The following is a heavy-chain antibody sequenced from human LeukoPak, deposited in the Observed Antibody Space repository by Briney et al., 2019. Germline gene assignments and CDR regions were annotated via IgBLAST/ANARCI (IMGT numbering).Heavy chain of an antibody. D-gene: IGHD2-2*01. J-gene: IGHJ4*02. V-gene: IGHV4-61*02. Sequence: SQTLSLTCTVSGGSISSGSYHWSWIRQPAGKGLEWIGRIYTSGSTNYNPSLKSRVTISVDTSKNQFSLKLSSVTAADTAVYYCAREVVSAAKYDYWGQGTLVTVSS. CDR2: IYTSGST. CDR3: AREVVSAAKYDY. CDR1: GGSISSGSYH.